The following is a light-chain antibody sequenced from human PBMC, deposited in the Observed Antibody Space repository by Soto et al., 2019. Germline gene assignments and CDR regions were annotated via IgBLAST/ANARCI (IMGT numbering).Light chain of an antibody. CDR2: SNN. CDR1: SSNIGTNT. V-gene: IGLV1-44*01. Sequence: QSVLIQPPSASGTPGQRVIISCSGTSSNIGTNTVNWYQHFPGTAPKLLIYSNNQRPSGGPVRFSGSKSGTSASLAISGLQSEDEADYSCAGWDDSVNGWVFGGGTKVTVL. CDR3: AGWDDSVNGWV. J-gene: IGLJ3*02.